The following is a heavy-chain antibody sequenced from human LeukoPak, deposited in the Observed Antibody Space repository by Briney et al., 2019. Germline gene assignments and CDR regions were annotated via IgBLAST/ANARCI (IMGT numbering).Heavy chain of an antibody. V-gene: IGHV4-34*01. Sequence: SETLSLTCAVYGGSFSGYYWSWIRQPPGKGLEWIGEINHSGSTNYNPSLKSRVTISVDTSKNQFSLKLSSVTAADTAVHYCARGSVHNVWGQGTLVTVSS. CDR2: INHSGST. CDR3: ARGSVHNV. J-gene: IGHJ4*02. CDR1: GGSFSGYY. D-gene: IGHD5/OR15-5a*01.